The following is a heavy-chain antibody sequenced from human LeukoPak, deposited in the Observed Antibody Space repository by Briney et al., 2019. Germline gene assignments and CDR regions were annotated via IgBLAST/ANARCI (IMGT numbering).Heavy chain of an antibody. Sequence: SETLSLTCTVSVFPIRSWGYSWCLIRQHPGKGLEWIGYIYYSGSTYYNPSLKSRVTISIDTSKNQFSLKLSSVTAADTAVYYCARDGRSGSYYGYFDYWGQGTLVTVSS. CDR1: VFPIRSWGYS. CDR2: IYYSGST. CDR3: ARDGRSGSYYGYFDY. J-gene: IGHJ4*02. V-gene: IGHV4-31*03. D-gene: IGHD3-10*01.